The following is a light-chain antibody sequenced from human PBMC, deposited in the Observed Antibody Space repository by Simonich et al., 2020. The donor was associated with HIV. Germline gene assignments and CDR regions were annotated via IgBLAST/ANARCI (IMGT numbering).Light chain of an antibody. Sequence: DIQMTQSPSTLSASVGDRVTISCRASQSISSWLAWYQQKPGKAPKLLTYKASSLESGVPSRFSGSGSGTEFTLTISSLQPDDFATYYCQQYNSYPLTFGGGTKVEIK. CDR3: QQYNSYPLT. CDR1: QSISSW. J-gene: IGKJ4*01. V-gene: IGKV1-5*03. CDR2: KAS.